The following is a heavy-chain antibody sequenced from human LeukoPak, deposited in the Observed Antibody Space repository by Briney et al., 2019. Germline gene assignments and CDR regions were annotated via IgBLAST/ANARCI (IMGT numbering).Heavy chain of an antibody. CDR3: ASGPGRDGYNFDY. CDR2: IYSGGST. V-gene: IGHV3-53*01. CDR1: GFTVSSNY. Sequence: GGSLRLSCAASGFTVSSNYMSWVRQAPGKGLEWVSVIYSGGSTYYADSVKGRFTISRDNSKNTLYLQMNSLRAEDTAVYYCASGPGRDGYNFDYWGQGTLVTVSS. D-gene: IGHD5-24*01. J-gene: IGHJ4*02.